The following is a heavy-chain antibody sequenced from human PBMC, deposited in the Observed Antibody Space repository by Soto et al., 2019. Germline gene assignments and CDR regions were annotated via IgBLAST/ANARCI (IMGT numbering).Heavy chain of an antibody. J-gene: IGHJ6*03. CDR3: ARVSSRCSGGSCYFNYYYYYYMDV. CDR1: GFTFSSYW. CDR2: IKQDGSEK. Sequence: VGSLRLSCAASGFTFSSYWMSWVRQAPGKGLEWVANIKQDGSEKYYVDSVKGRFTISRDNAKNSLYLQMNSLRAEDTAVYYCARVSSRCSGGSCYFNYYYYYYMDVWGKGTTVTVS. V-gene: IGHV3-7*01. D-gene: IGHD2-15*01.